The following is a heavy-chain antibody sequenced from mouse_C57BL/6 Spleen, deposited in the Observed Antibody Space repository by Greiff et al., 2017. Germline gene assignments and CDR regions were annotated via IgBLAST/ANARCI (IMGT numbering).Heavy chain of an antibody. J-gene: IGHJ3*01. Sequence: EVQVVESGEGLVKPGGSLKLSCAASGFTFSSYAMSWVRQTPEKRLEWVAYISSGGDYIYYADTVKGRFTISRDNARNNLYLQMSSLKSEDTSMYYCTRDRDYSFAYWGQGTLVTVSA. V-gene: IGHV5-9-1*02. CDR2: ISSGGDYI. D-gene: IGHD1-1*01. CDR1: GFTFSSYA. CDR3: TRDRDYSFAY.